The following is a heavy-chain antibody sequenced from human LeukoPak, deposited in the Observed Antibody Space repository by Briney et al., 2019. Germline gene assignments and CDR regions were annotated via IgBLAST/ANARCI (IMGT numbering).Heavy chain of an antibody. J-gene: IGHJ4*02. CDR3: ARSIGAAYFDN. CDR1: GFTFSSYS. Sequence: PGGSLRLSCAASGFTFSSYSMNWVRQAPGKGLEWVSFISSSSNYIYYADSVKGRFTISRDNAKNSLYLEMNSLRAEDTAVYYCARSIGAAYFDNWGQGTLVTVFS. V-gene: IGHV3-21*01. CDR2: ISSSSNYI. D-gene: IGHD6-13*01.